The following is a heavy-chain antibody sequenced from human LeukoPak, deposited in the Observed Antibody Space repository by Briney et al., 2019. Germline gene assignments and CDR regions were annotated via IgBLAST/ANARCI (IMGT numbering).Heavy chain of an antibody. CDR2: LYYTGST. CDR3: ARHAGMTMASLFFDY. CDR1: GGSVSNYRYY. V-gene: IGHV4-39*01. J-gene: IGHJ4*02. D-gene: IGHD4/OR15-4a*01. Sequence: PSETLSLTCTVSGGSVSNYRYYWGWIRQPQGKGLEWIGSLYYTGSTYHNPSLGGRVATSVDTSKNQISLRLSSVTAADTAVYYCARHAGMTMASLFFDYWGQGTLVTVSS.